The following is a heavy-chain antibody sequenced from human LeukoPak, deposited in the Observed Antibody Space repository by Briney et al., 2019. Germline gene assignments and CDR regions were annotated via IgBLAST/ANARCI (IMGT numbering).Heavy chain of an antibody. J-gene: IGHJ6*02. V-gene: IGHV1-18*01. CDR1: GYTFTSYG. CDR2: ISAYNGNT. CDR3: ARGFLGYCSGGSCYPYYYYGMDV. Sequence: ASVKVSCKASGYTFTSYGISWVRQAPGQGLEWMGWISAYNGNTNYAQKLQGRVTMTTDTSTSTAYMELRSLRSDDTAVYYCARGFLGYCSGGSCYPYYYYGMDVWGQGTTVTVSS. D-gene: IGHD2-15*01.